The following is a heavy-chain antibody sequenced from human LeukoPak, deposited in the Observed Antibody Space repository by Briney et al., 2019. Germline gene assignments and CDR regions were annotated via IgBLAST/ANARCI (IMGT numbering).Heavy chain of an antibody. Sequence: GGSLRLSCAASGFTVSSYYMNWVRQAPGKELEWVSVIYTGGGRYYADSVRGRFTISRDTSKNMVFLQMNSLRAEDTAVYYCARITERNYYDSRPHWGQGTLVTVSS. D-gene: IGHD3-22*01. V-gene: IGHV3-53*01. CDR3: ARITERNYYDSRPH. CDR2: IYTGGGR. J-gene: IGHJ4*02. CDR1: GFTVSSYY.